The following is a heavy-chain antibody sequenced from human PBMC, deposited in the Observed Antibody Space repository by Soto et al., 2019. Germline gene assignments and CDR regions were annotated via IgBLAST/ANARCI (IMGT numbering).Heavy chain of an antibody. CDR3: ARLTGGFRIVLDY. V-gene: IGHV1-18*01. D-gene: IGHD3-16*01. CDR2: ISAYNYNT. Sequence: ASVKVSCKASGYTFHNDGVSWVRQAPGQGLESMGRISAYNYNTHYAQNFEGRVTMTTDTSKSTAYMELRSLRSDDRAIYSCARLTGGFRIVLDYWGHGTQVTVSS. J-gene: IGHJ4*01. CDR1: GYTFHNDG.